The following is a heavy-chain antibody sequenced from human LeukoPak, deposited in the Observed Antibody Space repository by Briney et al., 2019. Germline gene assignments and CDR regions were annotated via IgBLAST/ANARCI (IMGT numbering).Heavy chain of an antibody. CDR1: GFRFSDYY. J-gene: IGHJ5*02. CDR2: IRDSGEA. Sequence: GGSLRLSCAASGFRFSDYYMSWVRQAPGKGLEWVGLIRDSGEAFYGDFARGRFAISRDESENTLYLQMNSLRVEDTAVYFCARDRAANQDWVEFDPWGQGTPVIVSS. D-gene: IGHD3/OR15-3a*01. CDR3: ARDRAANQDWVEFDP. V-gene: IGHV3-66*03.